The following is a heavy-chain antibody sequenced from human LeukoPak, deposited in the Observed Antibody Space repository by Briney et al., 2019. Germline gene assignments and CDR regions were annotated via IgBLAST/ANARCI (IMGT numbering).Heavy chain of an antibody. CDR2: INPNSGGT. CDR1: GYTFTGYY. CDR3: ARDPLRFSYYYYMDV. D-gene: IGHD3-3*01. V-gene: IGHV1-2*02. J-gene: IGHJ6*03. Sequence: ASVKVSCKASGYTFTGYYMHWVRQAPGQGLEWIGWINPNSGGTNYAQKFQGRVTMTRDTSISTAYMELSRLRSDDTAVYYCARDPLRFSYYYYMDVWGKGTTVTVSS.